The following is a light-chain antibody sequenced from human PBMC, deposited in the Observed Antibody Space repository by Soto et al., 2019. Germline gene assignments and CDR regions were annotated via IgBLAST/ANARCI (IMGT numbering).Light chain of an antibody. J-gene: IGKJ4*01. V-gene: IGKV1-5*03. Sequence: DIQMTQSPSTLSASVGDRVTITCRASQTVNSWLAWYQQKPGEAPKLLIYKASTLHSGVPLRFSGSGSGTEFTLTISCLQPDDFATYYCQQYNSYSSLTFGGGTKVEIK. CDR1: QTVNSW. CDR3: QQYNSYSSLT. CDR2: KAS.